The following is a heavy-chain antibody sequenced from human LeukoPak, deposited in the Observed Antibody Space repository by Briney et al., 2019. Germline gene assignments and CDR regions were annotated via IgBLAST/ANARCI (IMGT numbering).Heavy chain of an antibody. V-gene: IGHV4-4*07. CDR3: ARDLATYYDFWSGYYIAFDI. CDR1: GGYISSDY. J-gene: IGHJ3*02. CDR2: IYTSGST. D-gene: IGHD3-3*01. Sequence: SETLSLTCTVSGGYISSDYWSWIRQPAGKGLEWIGRIYTSGSTNYNPSLKSRVTMSVDTSKNQFSLKLSSVTAADTAVYYCARDLATYYDFWSGYYIAFDIWGQGTMVTVSS.